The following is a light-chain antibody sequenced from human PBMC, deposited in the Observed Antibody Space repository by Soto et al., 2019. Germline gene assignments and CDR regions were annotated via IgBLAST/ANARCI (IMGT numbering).Light chain of an antibody. CDR3: QQHDILPIT. Sequence: DIVLTQSPAPLSLSPGERATLSCMASQSVSGYLAWYQHKPGQAPRLLISGASRRATGIPDRFSGAWSGTDCTLTISRLEPEDVSLYYCQQHDILPITLVQGTRLEIK. CDR2: GAS. CDR1: QSVSGY. V-gene: IGKV3-20*01. J-gene: IGKJ5*01.